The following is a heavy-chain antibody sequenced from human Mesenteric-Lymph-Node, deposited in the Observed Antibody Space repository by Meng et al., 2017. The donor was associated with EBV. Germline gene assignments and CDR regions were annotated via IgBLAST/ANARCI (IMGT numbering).Heavy chain of an antibody. CDR3: ARGNTVTNPLDS. CDR2: MNPISGNT. V-gene: IGHV1-8*01. D-gene: IGHD4-17*01. J-gene: IGHJ4*02. Sequence: QVQLVQSGAEVKKPGASVKVSCKASGYTFTSYDINWVRQATGQGLEWMGWMNPISGNTAYARKFLGRVTMTRDTSTGTAYMELSSLRSEDAAVYYCARGNTVTNPLDSWGQGTLVTVSS. CDR1: GYTFTSYD.